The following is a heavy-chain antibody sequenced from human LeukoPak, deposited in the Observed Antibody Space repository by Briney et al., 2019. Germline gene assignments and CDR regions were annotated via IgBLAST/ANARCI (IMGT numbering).Heavy chain of an antibody. J-gene: IGHJ5*02. CDR3: AREGENGYSSGWYLNWFDP. V-gene: IGHV4-4*07. Sequence: SETLSLTCTVSGGSISSYYWSWIRQPAGKGLEWIGRIYTSGSTNYNPSLKSRVTISVDTSKNQFSLKLSSVTAADTAVYYCAREGENGYSSGWYLNWFDPWGQGTLVTVSS. CDR2: IYTSGST. CDR1: GGSISSYY. D-gene: IGHD6-19*01.